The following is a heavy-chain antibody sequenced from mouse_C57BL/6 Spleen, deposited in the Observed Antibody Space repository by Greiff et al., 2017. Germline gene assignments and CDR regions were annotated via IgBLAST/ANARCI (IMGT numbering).Heavy chain of an antibody. CDR3: AREGTTDYFDY. J-gene: IGHJ2*01. CDR1: GYTFTSYW. CDR2: IHPNSGNT. V-gene: IGHV1-64*01. Sequence: QVQLQQPGAELVKPGASVKLSCKASGYTFTSYWMHWVKQRPGQGLEWIGMIHPNSGNTNYNEKFKSKATLTVDKSSSTAYMQLSSLTSEDSAVYYCAREGTTDYFDYWGQGTTLTVSS. D-gene: IGHD1-1*01.